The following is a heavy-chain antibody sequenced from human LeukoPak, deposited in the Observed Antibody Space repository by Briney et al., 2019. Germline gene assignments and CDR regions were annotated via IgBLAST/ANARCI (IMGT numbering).Heavy chain of an antibody. CDR1: GFTFSSYS. J-gene: IGHJ4*02. CDR2: IGSISSAI. V-gene: IGHV3-48*04. D-gene: IGHD6-19*01. Sequence: GGSPRLSCAASGFTFSSYSMNWVRQAPGKGLEWVSYIGSISSAIYSADSVKGRFTISRDNAKNSLYLQMSSLRAEDTAVYYCARHAPTSSAFDYWGRGTLVTVSS. CDR3: ARHAPTSSAFDY.